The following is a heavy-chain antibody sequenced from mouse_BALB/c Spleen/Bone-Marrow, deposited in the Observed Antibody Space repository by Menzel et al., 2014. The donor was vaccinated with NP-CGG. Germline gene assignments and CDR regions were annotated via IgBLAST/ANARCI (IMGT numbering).Heavy chain of an antibody. J-gene: IGHJ2*01. V-gene: IGHV5-6-3*01. Sequence: EVQVVESGGGLVQPGGSLKLSCAASGFTFSSYGMSWVRQTPDKRLELVASINSNGGSTYYPDSVKGRFTISRDNAKNTLSLQMSSLKSEDTAMYYCARGNYGNYVDYFDHWGQGTTLTVSS. CDR1: GFTFSSYG. CDR3: ARGNYGNYVDYFDH. D-gene: IGHD2-1*01. CDR2: INSNGGST.